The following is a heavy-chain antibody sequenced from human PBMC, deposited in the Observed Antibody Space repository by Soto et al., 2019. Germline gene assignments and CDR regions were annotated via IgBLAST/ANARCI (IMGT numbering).Heavy chain of an antibody. CDR1: GFTFSSYS. V-gene: IGHV3-21*01. CDR2: ISSSSSYI. D-gene: IGHD2-15*01. Sequence: GVLRLSCAASGFTFSSYSMNWVRHAPGKGLEWVSSISSSSSYIYYADSVKGRFTISRDNAKNSLYLQMNSLRAEDKAVYYCQRDRIIGPSEVDYWGQGPLVTVSS. CDR3: QRDRIIGPSEVDY. J-gene: IGHJ4*02.